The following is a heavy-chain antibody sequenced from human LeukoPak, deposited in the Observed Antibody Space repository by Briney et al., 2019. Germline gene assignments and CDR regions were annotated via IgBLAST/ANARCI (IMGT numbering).Heavy chain of an antibody. CDR2: IKQDGSEK. V-gene: IGHV3-7*01. Sequence: GGSLRLSCAASGFTFSSYWMSWVRQAPGKGLEWVANIKQDGSEKYYVDSVKGRFTISRDNAKNSLYLQMNSLRAEDTAVYYCARVLPGLGWLQLGPEGAFDIWGQGTMVTVSS. D-gene: IGHD5-24*01. CDR3: ARVLPGLGWLQLGPEGAFDI. CDR1: GFTFSSYW. J-gene: IGHJ3*02.